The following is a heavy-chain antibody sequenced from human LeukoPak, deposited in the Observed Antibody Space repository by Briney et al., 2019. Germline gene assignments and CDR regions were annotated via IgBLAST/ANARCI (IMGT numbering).Heavy chain of an antibody. CDR2: INHSGST. V-gene: IGHV4-34*01. D-gene: IGHD3-16*02. J-gene: IGHJ3*02. CDR1: GGSFSGYY. CDR3: ARGPYHVWGSYRSTRADAFDI. Sequence: PSETLSLTCAVYGGSFSGYYWSWIRQPPGKGLEWIGEINHSGSTNYNPSLKSRVTISVDTSKNQFSLKLSSVTAADTAVYYCARGPYHVWGSYRSTRADAFDIWGQGTMVTVSS.